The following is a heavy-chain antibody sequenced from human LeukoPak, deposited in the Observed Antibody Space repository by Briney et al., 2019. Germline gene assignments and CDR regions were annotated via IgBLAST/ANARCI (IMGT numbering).Heavy chain of an antibody. V-gene: IGHV4-39*07. D-gene: IGHD6-19*01. CDR3: AAGGRGYTGDWYVSWFDP. Sequence: PSETLSLTCTVSGGSISSNNYFWGWIRQPPGKGLEWIGSIYDSGSTYYNPSLKSRVTISVDTSKNQFSLKLTSVTAADTAVYYCAAGGRGYTGDWYVSWFDPWGQGTLVTVSS. J-gene: IGHJ5*02. CDR2: IYDSGST. CDR1: GGSISSNNYF.